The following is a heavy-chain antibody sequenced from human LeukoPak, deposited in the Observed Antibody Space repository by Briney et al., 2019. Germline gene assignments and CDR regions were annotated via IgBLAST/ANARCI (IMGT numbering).Heavy chain of an antibody. CDR3: ARRRPPYEILTGYYLDY. Sequence: PSETLSLTCAVYGGSFSGYYWSWIRQPPGKGLEWIGEINHSGSTNYNPSLKSRVTISVDTSKNQFSLKLSSVTAADTAVYYCARRRPPYEILTGYYLDYWGQGTLVTVSS. CDR2: INHSGST. V-gene: IGHV4-34*01. CDR1: GGSFSGYY. J-gene: IGHJ4*02. D-gene: IGHD3-9*01.